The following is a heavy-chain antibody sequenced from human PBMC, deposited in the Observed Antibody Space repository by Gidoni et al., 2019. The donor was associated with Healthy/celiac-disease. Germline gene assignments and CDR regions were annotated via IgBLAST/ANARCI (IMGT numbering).Heavy chain of an antibody. D-gene: IGHD2-2*01. V-gene: IGHV1-18*04. J-gene: IGHJ6*02. CDR1: GYTFTRYG. CDR2: ISAYNGNT. Sequence: QVQLVQSGAEVKKPGASVKVSCKASGYTFTRYGISWVRQAPGQGFEWMGWISAYNGNTNYAQKLQGRVTMTTDTSTSTAYMELRSLRSDDTAVYYCARDCSSTSCYGYYYYGMDVWGQGTTVTVSS. CDR3: ARDCSSTSCYGYYYYGMDV.